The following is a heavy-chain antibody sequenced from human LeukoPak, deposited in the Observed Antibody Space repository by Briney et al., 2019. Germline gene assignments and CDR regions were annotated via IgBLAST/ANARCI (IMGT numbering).Heavy chain of an antibody. D-gene: IGHD3-3*01. CDR2: IYYSGST. CDR3: AREAARFLEWLLHTEQEAFDI. V-gene: IGHV4-39*02. Sequence: PSETLSLTRTVSGGSTSSSSYYWGWIRQPPGKGLEWIGSIYYSGSTYYNPSLKSRVTISVDTSKNQFSLKLSSVTSADTAVYYCAREAARFLEWLLHTEQEAFDIWGQGTMVTVSS. J-gene: IGHJ3*02. CDR1: GGSTSSSSYY.